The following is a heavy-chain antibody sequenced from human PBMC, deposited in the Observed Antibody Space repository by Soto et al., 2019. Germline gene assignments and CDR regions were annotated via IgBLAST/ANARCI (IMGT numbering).Heavy chain of an antibody. CDR2: IKQDGSEK. V-gene: IGHV3-7*01. D-gene: IGHD2-2*02. CDR3: ARVGTSCYSCAFDI. J-gene: IGHJ3*02. CDR1: GFTFSSYW. Sequence: GGSLRLSCAASGFTFSSYWMSWVRQAPGKGLEWVANIKQDGSEKYYVDSVKGRFTISRDNAKNSLYLQMNSLRAEDTAVYYCARVGTSCYSCAFDIWGQGTMVTVSS.